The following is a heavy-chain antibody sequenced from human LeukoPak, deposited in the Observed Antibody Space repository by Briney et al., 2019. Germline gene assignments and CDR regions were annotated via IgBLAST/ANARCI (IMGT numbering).Heavy chain of an antibody. CDR3: ARDMSPSRYSSCWYA. V-gene: IGHV1-69*13. Sequence: SVKVSCKASGGTFSSYAISWVRQAPGQGLEWMGGIIPIFGTANYAQKFQGRVTITADESTSTAYMELSSLRSEDTAVYYCARDMSPSRYSSCWYAWGQGTLVTVSS. CDR1: GGTFSSYA. J-gene: IGHJ5*02. CDR2: IIPIFGTA. D-gene: IGHD6-19*01.